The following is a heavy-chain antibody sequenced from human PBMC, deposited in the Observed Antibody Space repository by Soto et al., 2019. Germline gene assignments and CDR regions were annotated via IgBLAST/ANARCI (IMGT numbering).Heavy chain of an antibody. CDR1: GGSFSGYY. V-gene: IGHV4-34*01. CDR2: INHSGST. Sequence: PSETLSLTCAVYGGSFSGYYWSWIRQPPGKGLEWIGEINHSGSTNYNPSLKSRVTISVDTSKNQFSLKLSSVTAADTAVYYCSRGRNLNDSPRAFDIWGQGTMVTVSS. D-gene: IGHD1-1*01. CDR3: SRGRNLNDSPRAFDI. J-gene: IGHJ3*02.